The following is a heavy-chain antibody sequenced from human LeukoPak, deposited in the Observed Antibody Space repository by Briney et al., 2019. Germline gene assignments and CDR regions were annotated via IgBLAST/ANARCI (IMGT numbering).Heavy chain of an antibody. V-gene: IGHV3-21*01. CDR1: GFTFSSYS. D-gene: IGHD3-22*01. CDR2: ISSSSSYI. J-gene: IGHJ3*02. Sequence: GGSLRLSCAASGFTFSSYSMTWVRQAPGKGLEWVSSISSSSSYIYYADSVKGRFTISRDNAKNSLYLQMNSLRAEDTAVYYCARDLVVYYDSSGYYSPDAFDIWGQGTMVTVSS. CDR3: ARDLVVYYDSSGYYSPDAFDI.